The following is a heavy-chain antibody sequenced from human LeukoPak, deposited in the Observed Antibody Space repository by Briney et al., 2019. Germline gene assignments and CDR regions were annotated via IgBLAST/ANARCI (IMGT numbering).Heavy chain of an antibody. CDR2: ISSSSSTI. J-gene: IGHJ4*02. CDR3: ARGSITGDLIKFDY. D-gene: IGHD7-27*01. Sequence: GGSLRLSCAASGFTFSSYSMNWVRKAPGKGLEWVSYISSSSSTIYYADSVKGRFTISRDNAKNSLYLQMNSLRAEDTALYYCARGSITGDLIKFDYWGQGTLVTVSS. V-gene: IGHV3-48*04. CDR1: GFTFSSYS.